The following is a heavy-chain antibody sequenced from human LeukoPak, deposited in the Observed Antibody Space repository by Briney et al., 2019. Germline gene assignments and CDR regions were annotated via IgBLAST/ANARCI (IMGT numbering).Heavy chain of an antibody. CDR2: INWDASST. D-gene: IGHD1-1*01. J-gene: IGHJ4*02. CDR3: ASGGYNWNDARFDY. CDR1: GFTFDDYA. Sequence: GGSLRLSCAASGFTFDDYAMHWVRQVPGKALEWVSLINWDASSTYYADSVRGRFTISRDNSKDSLYLQMESLRVEDTALYYCASGGYNWNDARFDYWGQGTLVTVSS. V-gene: IGHV3-43D*03.